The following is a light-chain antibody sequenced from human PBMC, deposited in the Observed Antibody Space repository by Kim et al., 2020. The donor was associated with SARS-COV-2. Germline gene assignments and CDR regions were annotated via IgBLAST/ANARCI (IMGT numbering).Light chain of an antibody. J-gene: IGKJ1*01. CDR1: QTISSS. CDR2: KAS. CDR3: QQHDSYPWT. V-gene: IGKV1-5*03. Sequence: DIQMTQSPSTLSASVGDRVTISCRASQTISSSLAWYQQKVGKAPKLLIYKASSVETGVPSRFSGSGSGTEFTLTISSLQPDDFATYYCQQHDSYPWTFGQGTKVEIK.